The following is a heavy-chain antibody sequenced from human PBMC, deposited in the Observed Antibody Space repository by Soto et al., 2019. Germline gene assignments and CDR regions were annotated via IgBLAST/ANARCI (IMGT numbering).Heavy chain of an antibody. CDR3: ARRMIVVGPDTFDM. D-gene: IGHD3-22*01. Sequence: SETLSLTCTVSGGSMRSHYWSWIRQPPGKGLEWIGYIYYSGSTHYNPSLMSRVTISLDTSKNQFSLKLSSVTAADTAVYYCARRMIVVGPDTFDMWGQGTMVTVSS. CDR1: GGSMRSHY. V-gene: IGHV4-59*08. CDR2: IYYSGST. J-gene: IGHJ3*02.